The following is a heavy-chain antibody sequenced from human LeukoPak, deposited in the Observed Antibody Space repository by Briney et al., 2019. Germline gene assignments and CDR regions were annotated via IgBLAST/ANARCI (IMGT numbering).Heavy chain of an antibody. V-gene: IGHV3-21*01. CDR3: ARDNGWNYDILTGYSNPTDAFDI. J-gene: IGHJ3*02. Sequence: GGPLRLSCAASGFTFSSYSMNWVRQAPGKGLEWVSSISSSSSYIYYADSVKGRFTISRDNAKNSLYLQMNSLRAEDTAVYYCARDNGWNYDILTGYSNPTDAFDIWGQGTMVTVSS. CDR2: ISSSSSYI. CDR1: GFTFSSYS. D-gene: IGHD3-9*01.